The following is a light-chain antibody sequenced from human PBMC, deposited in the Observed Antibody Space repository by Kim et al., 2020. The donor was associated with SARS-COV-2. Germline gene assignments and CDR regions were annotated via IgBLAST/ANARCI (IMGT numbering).Light chain of an antibody. V-gene: IGKV3-20*01. Sequence: EIVLTQSPGTLSLSPGDRATLSCRASQSVTSSYLSWYRQKPGQAPKLLIYGASSRATGIPDRFSGSGSGTDFTLTISRLEPEDFAVYCCQQYGSAPLITFFEGTRLGIK. CDR2: GAS. CDR1: QSVTSSY. CDR3: QQYGSAPLIT. J-gene: IGKJ5*01.